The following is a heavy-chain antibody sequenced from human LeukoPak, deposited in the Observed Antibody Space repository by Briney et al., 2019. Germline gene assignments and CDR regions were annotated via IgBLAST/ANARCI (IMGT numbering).Heavy chain of an antibody. CDR2: MNPNSGNT. Sequence: ASVKVSYKASGYTFTSHDINWVRQATGQGLEWMGWMNPNSGNTGYAQKFQGRVTMTRNTSISTAYMELSSLRSEDTAVYYCARVWGAPDYYYGMDVWGQGTTVTVSS. J-gene: IGHJ6*02. CDR1: GYTFTSHD. V-gene: IGHV1-8*01. CDR3: ARVWGAPDYYYGMDV. D-gene: IGHD3-16*01.